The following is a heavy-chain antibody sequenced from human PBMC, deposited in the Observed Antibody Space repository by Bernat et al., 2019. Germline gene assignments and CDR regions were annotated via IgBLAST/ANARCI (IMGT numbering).Heavy chain of an antibody. D-gene: IGHD5-24*01. J-gene: IGHJ4*02. CDR2: INSDGSST. V-gene: IGHV3-74*01. CDR1: GFTFSSYW. Sequence: EVQLVESGGGLVQPGGSLRLSCAASGFTFSSYWMHWVRQAPGKGLVWVSRINSDGSSTSYADSVKGRFTISRNNAKNTLYLQMNSLRAEDTAVYYCARVEMATDYSVNDYWGQGTLVTVSS. CDR3: ARVEMATDYSVNDY.